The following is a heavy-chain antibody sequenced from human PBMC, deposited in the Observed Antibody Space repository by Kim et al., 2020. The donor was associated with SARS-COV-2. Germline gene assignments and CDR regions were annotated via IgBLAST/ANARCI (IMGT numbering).Heavy chain of an antibody. J-gene: IGHJ5*02. CDR3: ASLGGLLGYCSGGSCYKDLMAYNWFDP. CDR1: GFTFSSYS. D-gene: IGHD2-15*01. Sequence: GGSLRLSCAASGFTFSSYSMNWVRQAPGKGLEWVSSISSSSSYIYYADSVKGRFTISRDNAKNSLYLQMNSLRAEDTAVYYCASLGGLLGYCSGGSCYKDLMAYNWFDPWGQGTLVTVSS. V-gene: IGHV3-21*01. CDR2: ISSSSSYI.